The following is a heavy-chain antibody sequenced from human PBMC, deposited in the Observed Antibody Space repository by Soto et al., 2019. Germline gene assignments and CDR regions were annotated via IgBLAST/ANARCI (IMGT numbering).Heavy chain of an antibody. CDR3: ERNSSGWSFDS. V-gene: IGHV4-38-2*01. CDR1: GDSINNNYY. Sequence: SETLSLTCAVSGDSINNNYYWGWIRKPPGKGLEWIASIYNSVSTHYNPSLKSRVTISIDTSKKQFSLQLTSVTAADTAVYYCERNSSGWSFDSWGQGTRVTVSS. J-gene: IGHJ4*02. D-gene: IGHD6-19*01. CDR2: IYNSVST.